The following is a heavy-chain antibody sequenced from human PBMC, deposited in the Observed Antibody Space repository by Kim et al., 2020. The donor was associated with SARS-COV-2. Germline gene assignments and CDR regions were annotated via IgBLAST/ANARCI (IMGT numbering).Heavy chain of an antibody. CDR2: IKGDGSEK. CDR3: ARGVGWFDP. CDR1: GVTVRGYW. J-gene: IGHJ5*02. V-gene: IGHV3-7*04. Sequence: GGSLRLSCAASGVTVRGYWMSWVRQAPGKGMKWVANIKGDGSEKNYVDSVKGRFTISRDDAKNSLDLQMSSLRVEDTAVYYCARGVGWFDPWGRGTLVTVSS.